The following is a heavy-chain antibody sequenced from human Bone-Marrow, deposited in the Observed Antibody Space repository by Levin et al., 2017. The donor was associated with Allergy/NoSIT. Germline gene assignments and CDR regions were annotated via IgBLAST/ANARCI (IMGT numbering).Heavy chain of an antibody. Sequence: AASVKVSCKASGYTFSDYYIHWVRQAPGQGLEGMGWINPKSGGAKYAEKFQGRVTMTSDTSTNTAYMELSSLTFDDTAVYYCARATARNWGQGTLVTVSS. J-gene: IGHJ4*02. CDR3: ARATARN. CDR2: INPKSGGA. D-gene: IGHD6-25*01. CDR1: GYTFSDYY. V-gene: IGHV1-2*02.